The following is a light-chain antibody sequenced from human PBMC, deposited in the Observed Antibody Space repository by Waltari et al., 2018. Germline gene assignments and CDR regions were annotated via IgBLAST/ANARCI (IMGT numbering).Light chain of an antibody. Sequence: EIVMTQSPATLSVSPGERATLSCRASQSVSSNLAWYQQHPGQAPRLLIYGASTRATGIPARFSGSGSGTEFTLTISSLQSEDFAVYYWQQYNNWPRTFGQGTKVEIK. V-gene: IGKV3-15*01. CDR2: GAS. CDR1: QSVSSN. J-gene: IGKJ1*01. CDR3: QQYNNWPRT.